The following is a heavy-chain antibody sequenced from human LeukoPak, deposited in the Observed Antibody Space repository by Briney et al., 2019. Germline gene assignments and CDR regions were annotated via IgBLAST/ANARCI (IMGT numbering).Heavy chain of an antibody. D-gene: IGHD3-10*01. J-gene: IGHJ3*02. Sequence: ASVKVSCKASGGTFRSYAITWVRQAPGQGLEWMGWISAYNGNTNYAQKLQGRVTMTTDTSTSTAYMELRSLRSDDTAVYYCARVHTYYDAFDIWGQGTMVTVSS. CDR1: GGTFRSYA. CDR2: ISAYNGNT. V-gene: IGHV1-18*01. CDR3: ARVHTYYDAFDI.